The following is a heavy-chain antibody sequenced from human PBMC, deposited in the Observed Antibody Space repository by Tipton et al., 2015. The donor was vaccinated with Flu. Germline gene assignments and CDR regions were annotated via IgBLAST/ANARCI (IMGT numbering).Heavy chain of an antibody. J-gene: IGHJ4*02. CDR2: IFHSGTS. CDR3: ARTAGKFRSGARGGIDS. D-gene: IGHD2-15*01. Sequence: TLSLTCTVSDGSITTAASYWTWIRQHPGTGLEWIGYIFHSGTSYYNPSLESRATISIDTSKNQFFLKLNSVTAADTAVYYCARTAGKFRSGARGGIDSWGPGTLVTVSS. V-gene: IGHV4-31*03. CDR1: DGSITTAASY.